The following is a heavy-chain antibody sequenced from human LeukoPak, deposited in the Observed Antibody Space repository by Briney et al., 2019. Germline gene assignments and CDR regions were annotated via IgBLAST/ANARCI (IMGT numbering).Heavy chain of an antibody. Sequence: PSETLSLTCTVSGGSISSYYWSWIRQPPGKGLEWIGYIYYSGSTNYNPSLKSRVTISVDTSKNQFSLELSSVTAADTAVYYCARSGYCSSTSCPDYFDYWGQGTLVTVSS. CDR1: GGSISSYY. J-gene: IGHJ4*02. D-gene: IGHD2-2*01. CDR3: ARSGYCSSTSCPDYFDY. V-gene: IGHV4-59*08. CDR2: IYYSGST.